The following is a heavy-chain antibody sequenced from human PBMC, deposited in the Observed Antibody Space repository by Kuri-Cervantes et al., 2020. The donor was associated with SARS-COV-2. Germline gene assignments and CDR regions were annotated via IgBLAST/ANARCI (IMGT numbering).Heavy chain of an antibody. J-gene: IGHJ6*03. D-gene: IGHD6-6*01. Sequence: SETLSLTCTVSGGSISSSSYYWGWIRQPPGKGLEWIGSIYYSGSTYYNPSLKSRVTISVDTSKNQFSLKLSSVTAADTAVYYCARGHVGYSSSSVYYYYMDVWGKGTTVTVSS. V-gene: IGHV4-39*01. CDR1: GGSISSSSYY. CDR3: ARGHVGYSSSSVYYYYMDV. CDR2: IYYSGST.